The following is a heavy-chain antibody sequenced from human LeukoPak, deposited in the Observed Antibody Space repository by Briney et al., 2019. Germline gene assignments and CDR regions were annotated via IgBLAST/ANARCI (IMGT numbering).Heavy chain of an antibody. Sequence: SETPSLTCAVYGGSFSGYYWSWIRQPPGKGLEWIGEINHSGSTNYNPSLKSRVTISVDTSKNQFSLKLSSVTAADTAVYYCARGLNITGASFDYWGQGTLVTVSS. CDR3: ARGLNITGASFDY. CDR1: GGSFSGYY. V-gene: IGHV4-34*01. D-gene: IGHD1-20*01. CDR2: INHSGST. J-gene: IGHJ4*02.